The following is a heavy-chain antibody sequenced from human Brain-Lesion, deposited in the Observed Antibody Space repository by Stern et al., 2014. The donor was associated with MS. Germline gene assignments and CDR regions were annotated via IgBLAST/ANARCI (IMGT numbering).Heavy chain of an antibody. V-gene: IGHV1-45*02. D-gene: IGHD4-17*01. CDR2: ITPFTGNT. Sequence: QVQLVESGAEVKKTGSSVKVSCQASGNTFTNRNLHWVRQAPGHALEWMGWITPFTGNTNYAQNFQDRVTITMDRSMSTAYMDLSSLRSDDTAIYFCAEGGSYGFVYWGQGTLVTASS. CDR3: AEGGSYGFVY. CDR1: GNTFTNRN. J-gene: IGHJ4*02.